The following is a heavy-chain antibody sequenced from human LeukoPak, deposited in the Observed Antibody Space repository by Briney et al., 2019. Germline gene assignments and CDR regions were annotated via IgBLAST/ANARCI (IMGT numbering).Heavy chain of an antibody. CDR2: ISGSGGNT. V-gene: IGHV3-23*01. J-gene: IGHJ4*02. D-gene: IGHD3/OR15-3a*01. Sequence: GGSLRLSCAASGFTFSSYAMNWVRQAPGKGLEWVSAISGSGGNTYYADSVTGRFTISRDNSKNTLYLQMNSLRAEDTAVYYCLAWTDGGNYWGQGTRVTVSS. CDR1: GFTFSSYA. CDR3: LAWTDGGNY.